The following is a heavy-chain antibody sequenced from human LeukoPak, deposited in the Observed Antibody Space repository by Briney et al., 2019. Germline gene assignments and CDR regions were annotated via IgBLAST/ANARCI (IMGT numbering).Heavy chain of an antibody. CDR3: ARTPTVAQRAYYFDY. J-gene: IGHJ4*02. CDR2: INSDGGNT. Sequence: GGSLRLSCAPSGFTLSTFWMHWVRQAPGKGLVWVSRINSDGGNTDYADSVRGRFTISRDNAKNTLYLQMNSLRAEDTAVYYRARTPTVAQRAYYFDYWGQGSLVTVSS. D-gene: IGHD4-23*01. V-gene: IGHV3-74*01. CDR1: GFTLSTFW.